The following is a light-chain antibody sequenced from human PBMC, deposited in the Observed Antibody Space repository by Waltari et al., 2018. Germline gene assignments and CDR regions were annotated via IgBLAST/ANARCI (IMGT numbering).Light chain of an antibody. CDR1: SRDVGRYNL. CDR2: GVS. CDR3: CSYAGGSAFV. V-gene: IGLV2-23*02. J-gene: IGLJ1*01. Sequence: QSALTQPASVSGSPGQSITIPCTGTSRDVGRYNLVPWYQHRPGKAPKLIIYGVSKRPSGVSNRFSGSKSGNTASLTISGLRTEDEADYYCCSYAGGSAFVFGTGTKITVL.